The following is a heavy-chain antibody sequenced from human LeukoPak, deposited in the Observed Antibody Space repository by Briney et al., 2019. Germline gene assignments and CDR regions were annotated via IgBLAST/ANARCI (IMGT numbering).Heavy chain of an antibody. D-gene: IGHD2-8*01. CDR2: MNPNSGNT. CDR1: GYTFTSYD. V-gene: IGHV1-8*01. CDR3: ARAGGTNGVDDYMDV. Sequence: ASVKVSCKASGYTFTSYDINWVRQATGQGLEWMGWMNPNSGNTGYAQKFQGRVTMTRNTSISTAYMERSSQRSEDTAVYYCARAGGTNGVDDYMDVWGKGTTVTVSS. J-gene: IGHJ6*03.